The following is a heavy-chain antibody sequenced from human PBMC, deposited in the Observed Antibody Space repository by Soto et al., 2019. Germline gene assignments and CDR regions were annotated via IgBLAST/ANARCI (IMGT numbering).Heavy chain of an antibody. D-gene: IGHD4-4*01. V-gene: IGHV3-23*01. CDR2: ISGSGDST. CDR1: GFTFSSYA. J-gene: IGHJ2*01. Sequence: EVQLLESGGGLVQPGGSLRLSCAASGFTFSSYAMNWVRQAPGKGLQWVSVISGSGDSTYYADSVKGRFTIFRDNSKNTLYLQMNSLRVEDTAVYYCARRNSGWYFDLWGRGTLVTVSS. CDR3: ARRNSGWYFDL.